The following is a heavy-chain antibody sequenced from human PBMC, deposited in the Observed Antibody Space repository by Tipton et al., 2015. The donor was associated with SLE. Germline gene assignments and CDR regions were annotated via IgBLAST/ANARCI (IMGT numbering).Heavy chain of an antibody. V-gene: IGHV4-61*09. J-gene: IGHJ4*02. Sequence: TLSLTCSVSGVSISRGSYFWTWIRHPPGKGLEWVGHIFSTGITDYNPSLKSRVGISADTSKNQFSLNLDSMTAADTAVYYCARDSHTDYGDFYVDSWGQGTLVTVSS. D-gene: IGHD4-17*01. CDR2: IFSTGIT. CDR1: GVSISRGSYF. CDR3: ARDSHTDYGDFYVDS.